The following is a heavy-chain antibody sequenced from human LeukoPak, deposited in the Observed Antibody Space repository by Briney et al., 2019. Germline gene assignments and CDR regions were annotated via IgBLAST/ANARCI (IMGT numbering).Heavy chain of an antibody. CDR3: ARAGWFGKCFDY. Sequence: NPSETLSLTCAVSGGSISSSNWWSWVRHPPGKGLEWIGEIYHSGSTNYNPSLKSRVTISVDKSKNQFSLKLSSVTAADTAVYYCARAGWFGKCFDYWGQGTLVTVSS. CDR1: GGSISSSNW. CDR2: IYHSGST. J-gene: IGHJ4*02. V-gene: IGHV4-4*02. D-gene: IGHD3-10*01.